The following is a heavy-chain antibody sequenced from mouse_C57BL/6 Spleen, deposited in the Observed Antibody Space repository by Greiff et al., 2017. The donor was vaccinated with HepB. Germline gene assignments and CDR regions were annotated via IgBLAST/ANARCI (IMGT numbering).Heavy chain of an antibody. J-gene: IGHJ2*01. CDR2: IDPENGDT. Sequence: EVQLQQSGAELVRPGASVKLSCTASGFNIKDDYMHWVKQRPEQGLEWIGWIDPENGDTEYASKFQGKATITADTSSNTAYLQLSSLTSEDTAGDYWTTGGLQEGYVDYWGQGTTLTVSS. D-gene: IGHD2-2*01. CDR3: TTGGLQEGYVDY. V-gene: IGHV14-4*01. CDR1: GFNIKDDY.